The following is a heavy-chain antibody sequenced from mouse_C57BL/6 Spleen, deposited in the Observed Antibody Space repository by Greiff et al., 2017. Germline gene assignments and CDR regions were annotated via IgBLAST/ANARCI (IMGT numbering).Heavy chain of an antibody. CDR3: ARASHYGNYAYAMDY. Sequence: QVQLQQPGAELVRPGSSVKLSCKASGYTFPSYWMHWVKHRPIQGLEWIGNIDPSDSETHYNQQFKDKATLTVDKSSSTAYMQLSSLTSEDSAVYYCARASHYGNYAYAMDYGGQGTSVTVSS. CDR1: GYTFPSYW. J-gene: IGHJ4*01. CDR2: IDPSDSET. D-gene: IGHD2-1*01. V-gene: IGHV1-52*01.